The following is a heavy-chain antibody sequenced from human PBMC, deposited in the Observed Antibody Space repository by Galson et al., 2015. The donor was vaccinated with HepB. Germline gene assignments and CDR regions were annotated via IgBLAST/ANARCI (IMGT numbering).Heavy chain of an antibody. Sequence: SLRLSCAASTFIFSTYSMNWVRQAPGKGLEWVSYISSSSSTIYYADSVKGRFTISRDNAKNSLYLQMNSLRAEDTAVYYCARGENWGSYRNFDYWGQGTLVTVSS. J-gene: IGHJ4*02. CDR3: ARGENWGSYRNFDY. D-gene: IGHD3-16*02. V-gene: IGHV3-48*04. CDR1: TFIFSTYS. CDR2: ISSSSSTI.